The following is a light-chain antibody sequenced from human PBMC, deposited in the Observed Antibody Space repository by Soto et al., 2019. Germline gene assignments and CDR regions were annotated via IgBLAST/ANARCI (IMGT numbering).Light chain of an antibody. CDR1: QSVSSN. CDR3: QQYGSTPPT. V-gene: IGKV3-20*01. Sequence: EIVMTQSPATLSVSPGERATLSCRASQSVSSNLAWYQQKPGQAPRLLIYGASSRATDIPDRFSGSGSGTDFSLTISRLEPEDFAVYSCQQYGSTPPTFGQGTKVEIK. J-gene: IGKJ1*01. CDR2: GAS.